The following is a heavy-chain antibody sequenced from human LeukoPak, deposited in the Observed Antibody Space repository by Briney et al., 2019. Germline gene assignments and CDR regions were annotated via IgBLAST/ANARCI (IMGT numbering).Heavy chain of an antibody. CDR3: ARDPNCSSTSCTYERFDY. J-gene: IGHJ4*02. V-gene: IGHV4-30-4*08. CDR1: GGSISSGDYY. CDR2: IYYSGST. Sequence: SETLSRTCTVSGGSISSGDYYWSWIRQPPGKGLEWIGYIYYSGSTYYNPSLKSRVTISVDTSKNQFSLKLSSVTAADTAVYYCARDPNCSSTSCTYERFDYWGQGTLVTVSS. D-gene: IGHD2-2*01.